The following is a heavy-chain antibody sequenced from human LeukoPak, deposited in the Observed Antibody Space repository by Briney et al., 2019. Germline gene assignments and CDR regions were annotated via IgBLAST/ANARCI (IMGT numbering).Heavy chain of an antibody. J-gene: IGHJ4*02. Sequence: GGSHSPLCAVSGFPFSSYPLHWVRQAPGKGLEYVSDISSNGGSTYYANSVKGRFTISRDNSKNALYLQMGSLRAEDMAVYYCASGLAFDYWGQGTLVTVSS. V-gene: IGHV3-64*01. D-gene: IGHD3/OR15-3a*01. CDR1: GFPFSSYP. CDR3: ASGLAFDY. CDR2: ISSNGGST.